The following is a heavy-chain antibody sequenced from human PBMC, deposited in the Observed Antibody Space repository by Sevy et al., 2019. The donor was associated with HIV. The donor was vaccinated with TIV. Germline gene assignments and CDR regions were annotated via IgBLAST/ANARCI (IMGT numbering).Heavy chain of an antibody. Sequence: ASVKVSCKVSGSTLTRLAIHWVRQAPGKGPEWMGSFDPEDGETIYSQKFQGRVTMTEDTSTDTGYMELGSLRSEDTAVYYCATTKDYYVSSGSPFDDWGQGTLVTVSS. D-gene: IGHD3-22*01. CDR3: ATTKDYYVSSGSPFDD. V-gene: IGHV1-24*01. J-gene: IGHJ4*02. CDR1: GSTLTRLA. CDR2: FDPEDGET.